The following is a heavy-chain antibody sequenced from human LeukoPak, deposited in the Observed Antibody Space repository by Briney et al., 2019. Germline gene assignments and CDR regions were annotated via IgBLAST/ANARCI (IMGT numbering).Heavy chain of an antibody. CDR1: GFIFSRYW. Sequence: PGGSLRLSCAASGFIFSRYWMSWVRQAPGKGLEWVAYIKPDGSEKYYVDSVKGRFTISRDNAKNSLYLQMNSLRDDDTAVYYCTRGRVAGFWGQGTLVAVSS. CDR3: TRGRVAGF. V-gene: IGHV3-7*01. D-gene: IGHD6-19*01. CDR2: IKPDGSEK. J-gene: IGHJ4*02.